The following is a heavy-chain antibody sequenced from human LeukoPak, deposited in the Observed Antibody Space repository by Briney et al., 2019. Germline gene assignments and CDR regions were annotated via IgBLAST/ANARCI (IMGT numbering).Heavy chain of an antibody. CDR2: IIPIFGTA. D-gene: IGHD3-10*01. Sequence: ASVKVSCKASGGTFSSYAISWVRQAPGQGLEWMGGIIPIFGTANYAQKFQGRVTITADESTSTAYMELSSLRSEDTAVYYCARDSAYYGSGSYYEDSPGYWGQGTLVTVSS. V-gene: IGHV1-69*13. J-gene: IGHJ4*02. CDR1: GGTFSSYA. CDR3: ARDSAYYGSGSYYEDSPGY.